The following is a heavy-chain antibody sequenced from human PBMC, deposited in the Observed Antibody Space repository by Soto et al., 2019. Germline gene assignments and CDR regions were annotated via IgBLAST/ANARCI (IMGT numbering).Heavy chain of an antibody. CDR3: AIMIFGLGTDH. D-gene: IGHD3-3*01. CDR1: GFTFTDYW. Sequence: EVQLVESGGALVQPGGSLRLSCAASGFTFTDYWMNWVRQAPGKGLEWVANIKQDGSEKYYVDSVKGRFTISRDNAKMSLYLQMNSLRAEDTAVYYCAIMIFGLGTDHWGQGTLVTVSS. J-gene: IGHJ5*02. V-gene: IGHV3-7*01. CDR2: IKQDGSEK.